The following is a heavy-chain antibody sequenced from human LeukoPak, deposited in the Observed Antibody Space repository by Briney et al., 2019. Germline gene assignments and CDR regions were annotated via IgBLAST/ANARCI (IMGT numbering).Heavy chain of an antibody. CDR3: ARDSPMFGDTAMVNIFDY. CDR2: ISYDGSNK. Sequence: GGSLRLSCAASGFTFSSYAMHWVCQAPGKGLEWVAVISYDGSNKYYADSVKGRFTISRDNSKNTLYLQMNSLRAEDTAVYYCARDSPMFGDTAMVNIFDYWGQGTLVTVSS. D-gene: IGHD5-18*01. CDR1: GFTFSSYA. V-gene: IGHV3-30*04. J-gene: IGHJ4*02.